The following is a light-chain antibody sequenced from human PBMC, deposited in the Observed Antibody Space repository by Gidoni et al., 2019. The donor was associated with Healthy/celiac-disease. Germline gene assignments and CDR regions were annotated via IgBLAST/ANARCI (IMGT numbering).Light chain of an antibody. J-gene: IGKJ2*01. Sequence: DIQMTQCPSSLSASVGDRVTITCRASQSISSYLNWYQQKPGKAPKLLIYSASSLQSGVPSRFIGSGSGTAFTLPISSLLPEDFATYYCQQRYSTPLYTFGQGTKLEIK. CDR2: SAS. V-gene: IGKV1-39*01. CDR1: QSISSY. CDR3: QQRYSTPLYT.